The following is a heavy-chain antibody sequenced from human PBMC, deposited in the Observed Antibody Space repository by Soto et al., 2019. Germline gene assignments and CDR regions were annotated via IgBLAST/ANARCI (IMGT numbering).Heavy chain of an antibody. CDR3: ARGDSSKYYYYGMDV. Sequence: SGPTLVNATQTLTLTCTASGFSLSTSGVGVGWIRQPPGKALEWLALIYWNDDKRYSPSLKSRLTITKDTSKNQVVLTMTNMDPVDTATYYCARGDSSKYYYYGMDVWGQGTTVTVSS. V-gene: IGHV2-5*01. J-gene: IGHJ6*02. CDR1: GFSLSTSGVG. CDR2: IYWNDDK. D-gene: IGHD6-13*01.